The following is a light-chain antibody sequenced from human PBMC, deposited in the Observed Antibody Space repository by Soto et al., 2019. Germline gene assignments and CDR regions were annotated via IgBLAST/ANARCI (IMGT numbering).Light chain of an antibody. CDR1: QSITNY. J-gene: IGKJ1*01. CDR2: AAD. Sequence: DIQMTQSPSSLSASVGDTVTITCRASQSITNYLTWFQQKPGKAPSLLIFAADNLHDRVPSRFSGSGSGRDFSLTISSLQPEDFATYYFQQSYDMPWTFGQGTKVEIK. CDR3: QQSYDMPWT. V-gene: IGKV1-39*01.